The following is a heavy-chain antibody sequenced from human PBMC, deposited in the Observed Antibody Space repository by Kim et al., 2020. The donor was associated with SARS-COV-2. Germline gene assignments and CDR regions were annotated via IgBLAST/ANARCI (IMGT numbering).Heavy chain of an antibody. CDR2: IDSDGGGS. J-gene: IGHJ5*02. D-gene: IGHD6-13*01. CDR1: GFTFGSYA. Sequence: GGSLRLSCAASGFTFGSYAMSWVRQAPGKGLEWVSAIDSDGGGSHYADSVRGRFTISRDNAKNTLYLQMNSLRGEDTAVYYCARPGITTAGTRWFDPWGQGTLVTVSS. CDR3: ARPGITTAGTRWFDP. V-gene: IGHV3-23*01.